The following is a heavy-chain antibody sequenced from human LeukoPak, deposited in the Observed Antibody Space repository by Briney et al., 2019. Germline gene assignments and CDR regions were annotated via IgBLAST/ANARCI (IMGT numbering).Heavy chain of an antibody. J-gene: IGHJ4*02. V-gene: IGHV3-9*01. CDR1: GFTFDDYA. D-gene: IGHD4-17*01. CDR2: ISWNSGSI. Sequence: PGGSLRLSCAASGFTFDDYAMHWVRQAPGKGLEWVSGISWNSGSIGYADPVKGRFTISRDNAKNSLYLQMNSLRAEDTALYYCAKDSSGEPAGTQANDYGDSPPGYYFDYWGQRTLVTVSS. CDR3: AKDSSGEPAGTQANDYGDSPPGYYFDY.